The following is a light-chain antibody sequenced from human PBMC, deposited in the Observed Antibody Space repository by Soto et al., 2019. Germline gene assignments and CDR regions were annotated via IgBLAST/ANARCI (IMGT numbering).Light chain of an antibody. V-gene: IGLV1-40*01. CDR1: FFNIGAGYD. CDR2: GNN. J-gene: IGLJ3*02. Sequence: QSVLTQPPSVSGAPGQRVTISCTGSFFNIGAGYDVHWYQQLPETAPKLLIYGNNNRPSGVPDRFSASKSGSSASLTITGLQAEDEADYYCAAWDDSLGWVFGGGTKVTVL. CDR3: AAWDDSLGWV.